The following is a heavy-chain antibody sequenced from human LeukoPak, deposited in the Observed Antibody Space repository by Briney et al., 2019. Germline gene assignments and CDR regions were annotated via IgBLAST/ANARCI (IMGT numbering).Heavy chain of an antibody. J-gene: IGHJ4*02. Sequence: GGSLRLSCAASGFTFRDYTMNWVRQAPGKGLEWVAVISYDGSNKYYADSVKGRFTISRDNSKNTLYLQMNSLRAEDTAVYYCARDEWSGYYFDYWGQGTLVTVSS. CDR1: GFTFRDYT. V-gene: IGHV3-30-3*01. CDR3: ARDEWSGYYFDY. D-gene: IGHD3-3*01. CDR2: ISYDGSNK.